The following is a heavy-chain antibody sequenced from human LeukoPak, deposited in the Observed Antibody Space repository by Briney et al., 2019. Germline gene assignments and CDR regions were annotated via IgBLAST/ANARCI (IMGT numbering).Heavy chain of an antibody. V-gene: IGHV3-21*01. CDR2: ISSSSSYI. Sequence: GGSLRLSCAASGFTFSSYSMNWVRQAPGKGLEWVSSISSSSSYIYYADPVKGRFTISRDNAKNSLYLQMNSLRAEDTAVYYCARDDILTGDFDYWGQGTLVTVSS. D-gene: IGHD3-9*01. CDR3: ARDDILTGDFDY. CDR1: GFTFSSYS. J-gene: IGHJ4*02.